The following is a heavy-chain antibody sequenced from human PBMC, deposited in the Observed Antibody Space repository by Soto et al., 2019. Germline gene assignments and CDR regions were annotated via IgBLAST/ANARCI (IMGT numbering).Heavy chain of an antibody. Sequence: QVQLVESGGGVVQPGRSLRLSCAASGFTFSSYAMHWVRQAPGKGLEWVAVISYDGSNKYYADSVKGRFTISRDNSKNPLYLQINSLRSEKTAVYYCARRGKLFSFDYWGQGTLVTVSS. J-gene: IGHJ4*02. D-gene: IGHD2-21*01. CDR2: ISYDGSNK. CDR3: ARRGKLFSFDY. CDR1: GFTFSSYA. V-gene: IGHV3-30-3*01.